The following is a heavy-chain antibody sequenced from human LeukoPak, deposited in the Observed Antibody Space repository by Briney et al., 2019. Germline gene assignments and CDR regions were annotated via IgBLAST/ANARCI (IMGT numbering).Heavy chain of an antibody. V-gene: IGHV3-23*01. CDR3: VKDYQVGNSPAFGDY. CDR2: LIEDGATT. D-gene: IGHD1-26*01. CDR1: GFTFSSHA. Sequence: PGGSLRLSCAASGFTFSSHAMSWVRRAPGKGLEWVSGLIEDGATTYYADSVKAPFTISRDNSRNTMYLQMNSLRVEDTAVYYCVKDYQVGNSPAFGDYWGQGTLVTISS. J-gene: IGHJ4*02.